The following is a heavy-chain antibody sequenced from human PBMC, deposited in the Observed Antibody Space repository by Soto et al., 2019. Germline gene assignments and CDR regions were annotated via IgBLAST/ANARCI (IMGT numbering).Heavy chain of an antibody. V-gene: IGHV3-30*18. Sequence: GGSLRLSCAASGFTFSSYGMHWVRQAPGKGLEWVAVISYDGSNKYYADSVKGRFTISRDNSKNTLYLQMNSLRAEDTAVYYCAKVRAYGMDVWGQGTTVTV. J-gene: IGHJ6*02. CDR3: AKVRAYGMDV. CDR2: ISYDGSNK. CDR1: GFTFSSYG.